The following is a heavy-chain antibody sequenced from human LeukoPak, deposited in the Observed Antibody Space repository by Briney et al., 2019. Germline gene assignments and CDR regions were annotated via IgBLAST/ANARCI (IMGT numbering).Heavy chain of an antibody. D-gene: IGHD3-16*01. J-gene: IGHJ4*02. CDR1: GYTFTSYG. Sequence: ASVKVSCKASGYTFTSYGISWVRQAPGQGLEWMGWIRVYNGNTNYAQKLQGRVTMTTDTSTSTAYMELRSLRSDDTAVYYCARGEGIVTMTDYYFDYWGQGTLVTVSS. V-gene: IGHV1-18*01. CDR2: IRVYNGNT. CDR3: ARGEGIVTMTDYYFDY.